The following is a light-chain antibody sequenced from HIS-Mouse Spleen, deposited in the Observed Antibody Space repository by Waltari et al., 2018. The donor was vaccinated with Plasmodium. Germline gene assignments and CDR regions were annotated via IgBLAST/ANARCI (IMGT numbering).Light chain of an antibody. V-gene: IGLV3-21*03. CDR3: QVWDSSSDHRV. CDR2: DDS. CDR1: HIGSKS. J-gene: IGLJ3*02. Sequence: SYVLTKPPSVSVAPGKTARITCGGNHIGSKSVNWYQQKPGQAPVLVVYDDSDRLSGIPERFSGSNSGNTATLTISRVEAGDEADYYCQVWDSSSDHRVFGGGTKLTVL.